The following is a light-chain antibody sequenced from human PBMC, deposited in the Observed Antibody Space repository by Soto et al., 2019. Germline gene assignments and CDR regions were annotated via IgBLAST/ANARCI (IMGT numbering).Light chain of an antibody. J-gene: IGKJ1*01. V-gene: IGKV4-1*01. CDR2: WAS. CDR1: QSXLYSSNNKNY. CDR3: QQYYSTPWT. Sequence: DIVMTQSPDSLAVSLGERATINCKSXQSXLYSSNNKNYLAWYQQKPGQPPKLLIYWASTRESGVPDRFSGSGSGTDFTLTISSLQAEDVAVYYCQQYYSTPWTFGQGTKVDVK.